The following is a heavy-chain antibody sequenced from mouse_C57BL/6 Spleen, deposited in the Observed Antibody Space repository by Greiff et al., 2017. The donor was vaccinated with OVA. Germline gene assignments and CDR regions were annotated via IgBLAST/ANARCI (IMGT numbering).Heavy chain of an antibody. Sequence: VQLQQPVAELVRPGASVKLSCTASGFNIKNTYMHWVKQRPEQGLEWIGRIDPANGNTKYAPKFQGKTTITADTSSNTAYLQLSSLTSEDTAIYYCAPSHYYGRDFDYWGQGTTLTVSS. J-gene: IGHJ2*01. CDR3: APSHYYGRDFDY. V-gene: IGHV14-3*01. D-gene: IGHD1-1*01. CDR2: IDPANGNT. CDR1: GFNIKNTY.